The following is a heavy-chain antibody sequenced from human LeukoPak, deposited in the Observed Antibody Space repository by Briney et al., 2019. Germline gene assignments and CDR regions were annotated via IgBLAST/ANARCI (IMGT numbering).Heavy chain of an antibody. CDR3: VRRVGYYGPGSYFYYDY. D-gene: IGHD3-10*01. Sequence: SETLSLTCTVAGGSISSSGYYWDWIRQPPGKGLDWIGTIHYSGTTFYKSSLESRLTMSVDTSKNQFSLKLSSVTAADTAVYYCVRRVGYYGPGSYFYYDYWGQGTLVTVSS. CDR2: IHYSGTT. J-gene: IGHJ4*02. V-gene: IGHV4-39*01. CDR1: GGSISSSGYY.